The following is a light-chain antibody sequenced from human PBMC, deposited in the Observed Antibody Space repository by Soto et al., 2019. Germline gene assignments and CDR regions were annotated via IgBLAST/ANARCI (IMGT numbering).Light chain of an antibody. CDR3: SSYTTSSTSV. J-gene: IGLJ1*01. V-gene: IGLV2-14*03. CDR1: SSDVGGYNY. CDR2: DVS. Sequence: VLTQPASVSGSPGQSITISCTGTSSDVGGYNYVSWYQHHPGKAPKLIIYDVSHRPSGVSNRFSGSRSGNTASLTISGLQAEDEADYYCSSYTTSSTSVFGTGTKVTVL.